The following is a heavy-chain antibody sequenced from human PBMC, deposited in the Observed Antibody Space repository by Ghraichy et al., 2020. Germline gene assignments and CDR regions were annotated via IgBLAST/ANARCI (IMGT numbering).Heavy chain of an antibody. CDR1: GGSFSGYY. V-gene: IGHV4-34*01. CDR3: ARGTSSRVRVDY. J-gene: IGHJ4*02. CDR2: INHSGST. Sequence: SETLSLTCAVYGGSFSGYYWSWIRRPPGKGLEWIGEINHSGSTNYNPSLKSRVTISVDTSKNQFSLKLSSVTAADTAVYYCARGTSSRVRVDYWGQGTLVTVSS. D-gene: IGHD3-10*01.